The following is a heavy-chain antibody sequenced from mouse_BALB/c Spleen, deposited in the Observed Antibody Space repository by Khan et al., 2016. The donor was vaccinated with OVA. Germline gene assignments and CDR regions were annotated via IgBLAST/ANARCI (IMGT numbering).Heavy chain of an antibody. CDR1: GYSFTSYY. V-gene: IGHV1-31*01. J-gene: IGHJ3*01. CDR3: TRHGYVAWFTY. D-gene: IGHD2-2*01. CDR2: IDPFSGGT. Sequence: VQLQQSGPELMKPGASVKISCKASGYSFTSYYIHWVMQSHGKSLEWIGYIDPFSGGTTYNQKFKGKATLTVDKSSSTADMNLSNLTSEDSAVYYCTRHGYVAWFTYWGQGTLVTVSA.